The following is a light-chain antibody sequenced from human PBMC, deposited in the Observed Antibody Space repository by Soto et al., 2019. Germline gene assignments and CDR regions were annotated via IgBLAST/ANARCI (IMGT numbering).Light chain of an antibody. V-gene: IGKV3-15*01. Sequence: ETVMTQSPATLSVSPGERATLSCRASQSVNSNLAWYQQKLGQAPRVLIFGASTRATGIPVRFSGSGSGTEFTLTISSLQSEDFAVYYCQQYNNWWTFGQGTKVDIK. CDR1: QSVNSN. J-gene: IGKJ1*01. CDR2: GAS. CDR3: QQYNNWWT.